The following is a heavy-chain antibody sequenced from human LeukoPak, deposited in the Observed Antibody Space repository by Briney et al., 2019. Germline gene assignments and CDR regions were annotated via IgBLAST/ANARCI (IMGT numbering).Heavy chain of an antibody. Sequence: ASVKVSCKASGGTFSSYAISWVRQATGQGLEWMGWMNPNSGNTGYAQKFQGRVTMTRNTSISTAYMELSSLRSEDTAVYYCARGRVDTAMVMDYWGQGTLVTVSS. D-gene: IGHD5-18*01. J-gene: IGHJ4*02. CDR3: ARGRVDTAMVMDY. CDR1: GGTFSSYA. V-gene: IGHV1-8*02. CDR2: MNPNSGNT.